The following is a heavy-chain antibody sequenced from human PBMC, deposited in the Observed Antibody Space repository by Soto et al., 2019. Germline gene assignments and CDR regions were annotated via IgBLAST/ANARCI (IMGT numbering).Heavy chain of an antibody. CDR3: ARVPAP. CDR1: GGSISSGVYS. J-gene: IGHJ4*02. Sequence: LQLQESGSGLVKPSQTLALTCAVSGGSISSGVYSWSWIRQQPGKGLEWIVYIYHSESTNYNPSLKSGVPLSVDRSRHQFSVKLISVTAADTALYYCARVPAPWGQGTLVTVSS. CDR2: IYHSEST. V-gene: IGHV4-30-2*01.